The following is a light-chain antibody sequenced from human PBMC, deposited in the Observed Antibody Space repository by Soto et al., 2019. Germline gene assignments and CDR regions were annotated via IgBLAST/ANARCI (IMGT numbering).Light chain of an antibody. Sequence: SALAQPASVSGSPGQSITISCTGTNSDVGGYNFVSWYQQHPGKAPKLMIYDLTYRSSGVSYRFSGSKSGNTASLTISGLQAEDEADYYCSSYTSSSTYVFGTGTKVTVL. V-gene: IGLV2-14*03. CDR3: SSYTSSSTYV. J-gene: IGLJ1*01. CDR1: NSDVGGYNF. CDR2: DLT.